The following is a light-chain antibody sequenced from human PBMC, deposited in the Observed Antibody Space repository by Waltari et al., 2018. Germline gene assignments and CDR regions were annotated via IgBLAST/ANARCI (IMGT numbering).Light chain of an antibody. CDR1: QSISDS. V-gene: IGKV1-39*01. CDR2: AAS. J-gene: IGKJ4*01. Sequence: DIQMTQSPSSLSASVGDRVTINCRASQSISDSLNWYQQKPGKAPKLLIYAASTLQSGVPSRFSGSGYGTDFTLTINRLQREDFATYYCQQSYNDPLTFGGGTKMEIK. CDR3: QQSYNDPLT.